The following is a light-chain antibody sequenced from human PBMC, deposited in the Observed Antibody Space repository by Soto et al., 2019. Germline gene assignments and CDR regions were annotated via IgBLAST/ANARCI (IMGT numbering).Light chain of an antibody. CDR1: QGIGNY. V-gene: IGKV1-27*01. Sequence: DIQMTQSPSSLSASVGDRVTITCRASQGIGNYLAWYQQKPGKGPKLLIYVASTLQSGVPSRFSGSGSGTDYTLTISSLQPEDVATYYCQKYNSAPKTFGQGTKVEIK. J-gene: IGKJ1*01. CDR3: QKYNSAPKT. CDR2: VAS.